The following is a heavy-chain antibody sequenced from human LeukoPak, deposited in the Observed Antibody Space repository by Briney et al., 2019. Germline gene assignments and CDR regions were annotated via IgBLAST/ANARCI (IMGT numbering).Heavy chain of an antibody. CDR3: ARRRGATHLDY. CDR2: IYYSGST. V-gene: IGHV4-59*08. D-gene: IGHD1-26*01. CDR1: GGSISSYY. J-gene: IGHJ4*02. Sequence: PSETLSLTCTVSGGSISSYYWSWIRQPPGKGLEWIGNIYYSGSTNYNPSLKSRVTISVDTSKNQFSLKLSSVTAADTAVYFCARRRGATHLDYWGQGTLVTVSS.